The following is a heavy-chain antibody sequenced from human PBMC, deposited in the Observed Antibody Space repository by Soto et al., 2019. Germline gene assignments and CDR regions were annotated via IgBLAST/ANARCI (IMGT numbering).Heavy chain of an antibody. CDR2: IIPIFGTA. J-gene: IGHJ5*02. CDR1: GGTFSSYA. CDR3: ARGHYDSSGYCRGWFDP. D-gene: IGHD3-22*01. Sequence: QVQLVQSGAEVKKPGSSVKVSCKASGGTFSSYAISWVRQAPGQGLEWMGGIIPIFGTANYAQKFQGRVTITADESTSTAYMELSSLRSDDTAVYYCARGHYDSSGYCRGWFDPWGQGTLVTVSS. V-gene: IGHV1-69*01.